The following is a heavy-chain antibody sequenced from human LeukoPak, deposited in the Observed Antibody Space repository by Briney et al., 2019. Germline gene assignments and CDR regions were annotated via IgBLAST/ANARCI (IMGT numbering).Heavy chain of an antibody. Sequence: GGSLRLSCAASGFTFSGYYMAWIRQTPGKGLEWVSYISDGGRAIHYADSVKGRFTISRDNAKNSLYLQMNSLRAEDTAVYYCARVTMYYDILTGYYKPNWFDPWGQGTLVTVSS. D-gene: IGHD3-9*01. CDR1: GFTFSGYY. CDR3: ARVTMYYDILTGYYKPNWFDP. CDR2: ISDGGRAI. J-gene: IGHJ5*02. V-gene: IGHV3-11*04.